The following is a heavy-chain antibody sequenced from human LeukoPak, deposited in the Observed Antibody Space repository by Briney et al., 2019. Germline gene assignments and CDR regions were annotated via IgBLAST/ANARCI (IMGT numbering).Heavy chain of an antibody. CDR1: GGSISSGDYY. CDR3: AREGHSSSSGY. CDR2: IYYSGST. V-gene: IGHV4-30-4*08. Sequence: SETLSLTCTVSGGSISSGDYYWSWIRQPPGKGLEWIGYIYYSGSTYYNPSLKSRVTISVDTSKNQFSLKLSSVTAADTVVYYCAREGHSSSSGYWGQGTLVTVSS. D-gene: IGHD6-6*01. J-gene: IGHJ4*02.